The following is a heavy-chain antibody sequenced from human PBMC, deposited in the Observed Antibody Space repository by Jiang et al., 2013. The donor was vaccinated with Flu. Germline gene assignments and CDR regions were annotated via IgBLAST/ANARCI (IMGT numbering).Heavy chain of an antibody. D-gene: IGHD3-3*01. Sequence: LLKPSETLSLTCAVYGGSFSGYYWSWIRQPPGKGLEWIGEINHSGSTNYNPSLKSRVTISVDTSKNQFSLKLSSVTAADTAVYYCARGLVDFWSGYLVYGMDVWGQGT. V-gene: IGHV4-34*01. J-gene: IGHJ6*02. CDR1: GGSFSGYY. CDR3: ARGLVDFWSGYLVYGMDV. CDR2: INHSGST.